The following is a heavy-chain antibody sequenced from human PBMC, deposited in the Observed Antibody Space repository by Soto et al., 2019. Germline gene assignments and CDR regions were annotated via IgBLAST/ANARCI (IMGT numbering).Heavy chain of an antibody. Sequence: GGSLRLSCAASGFTFSSYDMHWVRQATGKGLEWVSAIGTAGDTYYPGSVKGRFTISRENAKNSLYLQMNSLRAGDTAVYYCARAAVADDAFDIWGQGTMVTVS. CDR3: ARAAVADDAFDI. V-gene: IGHV3-13*01. J-gene: IGHJ3*02. CDR2: IGTAGDT. D-gene: IGHD6-19*01. CDR1: GFTFSSYD.